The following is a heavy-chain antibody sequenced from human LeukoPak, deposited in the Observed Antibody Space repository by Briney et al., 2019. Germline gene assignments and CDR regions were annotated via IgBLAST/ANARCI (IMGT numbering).Heavy chain of an antibody. Sequence: SETLSLTRVVSGYSISSGYYWGWIRQPPGKGLEWIGSIYYSGSTYYNPSLKSRVTISVDTSKNQFSLRLSSVTAADTAVYYCARGRSVDYCGQGTLVTVSS. V-gene: IGHV4-38-2*01. CDR2: IYYSGST. D-gene: IGHD1-26*01. J-gene: IGHJ4*02. CDR3: ARGRSVDY. CDR1: GYSISSGYY.